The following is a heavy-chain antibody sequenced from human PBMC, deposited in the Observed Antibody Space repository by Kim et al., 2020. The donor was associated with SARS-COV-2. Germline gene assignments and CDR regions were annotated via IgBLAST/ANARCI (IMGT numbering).Heavy chain of an antibody. CDR1: GGSLSSSSYY. V-gene: IGHV4-39*01. CDR2: TYYSGNT. D-gene: IGHD6-19*01. CDR3: AKQQRYSSGWYVAFYYYSMAV. Sequence: SETLSLTCTVSGGSLSSSSYYWGWIRQPPGKGLEWIGTTYYSGNTYYNPSLKSRVTIAVDTYKNQFSLKLGSVTAADTAVYYSAKQQRYSSGWYVAFYYYSMAVWGKGTTVTVSS. J-gene: IGHJ6*03.